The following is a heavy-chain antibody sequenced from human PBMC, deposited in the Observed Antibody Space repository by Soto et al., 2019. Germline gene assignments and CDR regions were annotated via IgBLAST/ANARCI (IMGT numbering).Heavy chain of an antibody. J-gene: IGHJ4*02. D-gene: IGHD6-13*01. CDR1: GGSISSYY. CDR2: IYYSGST. Sequence: SETLSLTCTVSGGSISSYYWSWIRQPPGKGLEWIGYIYYSGSTNYNPSLKSRVTISVDTSKNQFSLKLSSVTAADTAVYYCARAVGERSSSWYNVSSGDYFDYWGQGTLVTVSS. V-gene: IGHV4-59*01. CDR3: ARAVGERSSSWYNVSSGDYFDY.